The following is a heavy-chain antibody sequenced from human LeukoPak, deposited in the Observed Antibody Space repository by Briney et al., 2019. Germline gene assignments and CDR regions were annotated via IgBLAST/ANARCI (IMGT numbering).Heavy chain of an antibody. CDR3: AGNTVTAAFDI. CDR2: IYYSGST. CDR1: GGSISSYY. D-gene: IGHD4-17*01. Sequence: TSETLSLTCTVSGGSISSYYWSWIRQPPGKGLEWIGYIYYSGSTNYNPSLKSRVTISVDTSKNQFSLKLSSVTAADTAVYYCAGNTVTAAFDIWGQGTMVTVSS. V-gene: IGHV4-59*01. J-gene: IGHJ3*02.